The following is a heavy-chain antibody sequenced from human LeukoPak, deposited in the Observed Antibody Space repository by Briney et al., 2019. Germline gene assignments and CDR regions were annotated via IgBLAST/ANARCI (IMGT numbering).Heavy chain of an antibody. Sequence: PGGSLRLSCAASGFTVSSNYMSWVRQAPGKGLEWVSVIYSGGSTYYADSVKGRFTTSRDNSKNTLYLQMNSLRAEDTAVYYCARDRGIAVAGYYYYYGMDVWGQGTTVTVSS. D-gene: IGHD6-19*01. V-gene: IGHV3-53*01. CDR3: ARDRGIAVAGYYYYYGMDV. CDR1: GFTVSSNY. CDR2: IYSGGST. J-gene: IGHJ6*02.